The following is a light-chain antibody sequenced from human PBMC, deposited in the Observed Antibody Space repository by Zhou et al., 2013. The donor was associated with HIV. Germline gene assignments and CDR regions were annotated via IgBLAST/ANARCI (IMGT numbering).Light chain of an antibody. J-gene: IGKJ2*01. V-gene: IGKV1-39*01. Sequence: DIQMTQSPSTLSAAIGDRISIACRANQTVGRSLAWYQQKPGKAPKLLIFTASSLQTGVPSRFSGSGSGTDFTLTITSLQPEDFATYYCQQSYSTPYTFGQGTKLEIK. CDR2: TAS. CDR3: QQSYSTPYT. CDR1: QTVGRS.